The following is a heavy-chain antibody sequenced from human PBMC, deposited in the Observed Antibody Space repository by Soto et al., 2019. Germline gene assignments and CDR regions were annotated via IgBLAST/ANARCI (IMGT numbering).Heavy chain of an antibody. D-gene: IGHD6-19*01. CDR3: AHGSGWLSEY. CDR1: GFSLTSTAVG. J-gene: IGHJ4*02. V-gene: IGHV2-5*02. Sequence: QITLKESGPTLVKPTQTLTLTCSFSGFSLTSTAVGVNWIRQPPGKALEWLALIYWDDDNHFSPSLKSRLSVTKNTSKNQVVLTMTHIEPVHTATYYCAHGSGWLSEYWGQGILVTVSS. CDR2: IYWDDDN.